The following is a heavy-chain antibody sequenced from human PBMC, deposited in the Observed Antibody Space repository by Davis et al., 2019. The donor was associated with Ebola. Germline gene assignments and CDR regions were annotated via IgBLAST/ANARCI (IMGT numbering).Heavy chain of an antibody. CDR3: ARGRRLQYAT. J-gene: IGHJ4*02. D-gene: IGHD4-11*01. CDR2: IYYSGST. CDR1: GGSISSYY. V-gene: IGHV4-59*12. Sequence: PSETLSLTCTVSGGSISSYYWSWIRQPPGKGLEWIGYIYYSGSTNYNPSLKSRVTISVDTSKNQFSLKLSSVTAADTAVYYCARGRRLQYATWGQGTLVTVSS.